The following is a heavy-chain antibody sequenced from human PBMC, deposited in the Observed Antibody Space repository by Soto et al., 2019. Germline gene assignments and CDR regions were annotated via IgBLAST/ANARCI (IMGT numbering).Heavy chain of an antibody. Sequence: QVQLVESGGGVVQPGMSLRLSCAASGFTFKNYGIHWVRQAPGKGLEWVALISYDGTNEYYVDALKGRFTTSRDNSMNTVNLQMNSPRVGDTGRYYCAKDMLLGVRGHYVRDVWVQGTRVTVSS. CDR3: AKDMLLGVRGHYVRDV. D-gene: IGHD3-10*01. J-gene: IGHJ6*02. CDR2: ISYDGTNE. V-gene: IGHV3-30*18. CDR1: GFTFKNYG.